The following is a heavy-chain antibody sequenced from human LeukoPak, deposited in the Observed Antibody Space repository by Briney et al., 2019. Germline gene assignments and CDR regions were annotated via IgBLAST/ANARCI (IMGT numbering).Heavy chain of an antibody. CDR1: GGSFSGNY. CDR2: INHSGTT. J-gene: IGHJ4*02. CDR3: ARRTGTYYYDSSGYSPWRYYFDD. D-gene: IGHD3-22*01. V-gene: IGHV4-34*01. Sequence: PSETLSLTCAVYGGSFSGNYWSWIREPPGKGLEWIGDINHSGTTNYRPSLKSRVTISVDTSKNHFSLKLSSVTAADTAVFYYARRTGTYYYDSSGYSPWRYYFDDWGQGTLVTVSS.